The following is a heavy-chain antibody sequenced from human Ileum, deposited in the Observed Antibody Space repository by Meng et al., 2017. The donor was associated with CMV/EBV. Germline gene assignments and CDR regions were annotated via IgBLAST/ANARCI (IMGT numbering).Heavy chain of an antibody. CDR2: ITGDSRST. D-gene: IGHD3-16*01. CDR3: AKGQQLGDS. V-gene: IGHV3-23*01. J-gene: IGHJ4*02. CDR1: GFIFSSDT. Sequence: LSCAASGFIFSSDTMTWVRQATGKGLEWVSLITGDSRSTSYAASVQGRFTISRDNSKSTLYLQMNNLRPEDTAVYFCAKGQQLGDSWGQGTLVTVSS.